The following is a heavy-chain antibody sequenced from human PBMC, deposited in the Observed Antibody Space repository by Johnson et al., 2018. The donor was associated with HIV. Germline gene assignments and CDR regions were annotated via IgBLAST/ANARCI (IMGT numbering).Heavy chain of an antibody. V-gene: IGHV3-30-3*01. Sequence: QVQLVESGGGVVQPGRSLRLSCAASGFAFSSYAMHWVRQAPGKGLEWVAVISYDGSNKYYADSVKGRFTISRDNSKNTLYLQMHSLRTEDTAVYYCARDYDIPWDDGFDIWGQGTMVTVSS. J-gene: IGHJ3*02. CDR3: ARDYDIPWDDGFDI. CDR1: GFAFSSYA. CDR2: ISYDGSNK. D-gene: IGHD3-9*01.